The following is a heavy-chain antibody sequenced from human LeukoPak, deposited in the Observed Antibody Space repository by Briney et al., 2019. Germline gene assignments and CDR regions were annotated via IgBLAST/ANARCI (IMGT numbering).Heavy chain of an antibody. CDR2: IYYSGST. CDR1: GGSISSSSYY. J-gene: IGHJ4*02. Sequence: PSETLSLTCTVSGGSISSSSYYWGWIRQPPGKGLEWIGSIYYSGSTYYNPSLKSRVTISVDTYKNQFSLKLSSVTAADTAVYYCARHGDGYNLLDYWGQGTLVTVSS. CDR3: ARHGDGYNLLDY. D-gene: IGHD5-24*01. V-gene: IGHV4-39*01.